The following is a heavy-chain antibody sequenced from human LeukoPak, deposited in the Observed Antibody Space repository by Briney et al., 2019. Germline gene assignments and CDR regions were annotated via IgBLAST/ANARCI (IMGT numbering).Heavy chain of an antibody. V-gene: IGHV3-7*01. CDR1: GFTFNNYW. D-gene: IGHD6-25*01. J-gene: IGHJ4*02. CDR3: AGLYSGSDPNLDY. CDR2: IQPDGSPK. Sequence: GGSLRLSCVVSGFTFNNYWMSWVRQAPGKGLEWVANIQPDGSPKSYVDSVKGRFTISRDNTRNSLYLQMNSLGVEDTAIYYCAGLYSGSDPNLDYWGQGTLVTVSS.